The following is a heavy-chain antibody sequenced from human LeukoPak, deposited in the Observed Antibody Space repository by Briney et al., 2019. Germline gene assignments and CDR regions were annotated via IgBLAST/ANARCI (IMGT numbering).Heavy chain of an antibody. CDR1: GFTFSSYT. CDR2: ISSSSSYI. Sequence: GGSLRLSCAASGFTFSSYTMSWVRQAPGKGLEWVSSISSSSSYIYYADSVKGRFTISRDNAKNSLYLQMNSLRAEDTAVYYCARRGAYYFDYWGQGTLSPSPQ. CDR3: ARRGAYYFDY. J-gene: IGHJ4*02. V-gene: IGHV3-21*01.